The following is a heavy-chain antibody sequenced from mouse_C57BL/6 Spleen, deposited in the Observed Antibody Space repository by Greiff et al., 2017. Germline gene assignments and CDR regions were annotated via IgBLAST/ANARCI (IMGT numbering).Heavy chain of an antibody. CDR2: ISSGGDYI. V-gene: IGHV5-9-1*02. CDR3: TRDDYDSAWFAY. CDR1: GFTFSSYA. D-gene: IGHD2-4*01. J-gene: IGHJ3*01. Sequence: EVMLVESGEGLVKPGGSLKLSCAASGFTFSSYAMSWVRQTPEKRLEWVAYISSGGDYIYYADTVKGRFTISRDNARNTLYLQMSSLKSEDTAMYYCTRDDYDSAWFAYWGQGTLVTVSA.